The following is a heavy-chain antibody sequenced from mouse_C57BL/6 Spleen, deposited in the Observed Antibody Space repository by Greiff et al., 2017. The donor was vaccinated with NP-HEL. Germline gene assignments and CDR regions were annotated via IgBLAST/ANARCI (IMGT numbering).Heavy chain of an antibody. CDR2: IYPGDGDT. Sequence: QVQLQQSGAELVKPGASVKISCKASGYAFSSYWMNWVKQRPGKGLEWIGQIYPGDGDTNYNGKFKGKATLTADKSSSTAYMQLSSLTSEDSAVYFCARMDGSSFRYFDVWGTGTTVTVSS. CDR1: GYAFSSYW. CDR3: ARMDGSSFRYFDV. D-gene: IGHD1-1*01. J-gene: IGHJ1*03. V-gene: IGHV1-80*01.